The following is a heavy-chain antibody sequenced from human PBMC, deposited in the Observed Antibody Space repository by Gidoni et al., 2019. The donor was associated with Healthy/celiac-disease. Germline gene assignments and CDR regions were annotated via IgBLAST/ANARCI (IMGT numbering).Heavy chain of an antibody. CDR3: ARDRSSGTFDY. CDR1: GFTFSSYA. J-gene: IGHJ4*02. CDR2: ISYDGSNK. D-gene: IGHD6-19*01. V-gene: IGHV3-30-3*01. Sequence: QVQLVESGRGVVQPGRSLRLSCAASGFTFSSYAMHWVRQAPGKGLEWVAVISYDGSNKYYADSVKGRFTISRDNSKNTLYLQMNSLRAEDTAVYYCARDRSSGTFDYWGQGTLVTVSS.